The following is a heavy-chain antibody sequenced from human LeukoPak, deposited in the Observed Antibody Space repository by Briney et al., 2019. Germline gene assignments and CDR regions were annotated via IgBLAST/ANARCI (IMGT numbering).Heavy chain of an antibody. J-gene: IGHJ4*02. CDR3: ASSGHYGY. Sequence: PGGSLRLSCAASGFTFSIYAMNWVRQAPGKGLEWVSAMSGSGETTYYADSVKGRFTISRDNSKNTPFLQMNSLRAEDTAVYYCASSGHYGYWGQGTLVTVSS. CDR2: MSGSGETT. V-gene: IGHV3-23*01. CDR1: GFTFSIYA. D-gene: IGHD3-3*01.